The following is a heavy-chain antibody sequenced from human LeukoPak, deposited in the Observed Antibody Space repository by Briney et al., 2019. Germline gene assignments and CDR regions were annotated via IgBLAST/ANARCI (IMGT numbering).Heavy chain of an antibody. CDR1: GGSISSSSCY. CDR3: ARVGMTTVIATFDY. J-gene: IGHJ4*02. CDR2: INHGGST. Sequence: SETLSLTCTVSGGSISSSSCYWSWLRQPPEKGLEWIGEINHGGSTNYNPSLKSRVTISVDTSKHQFSLKLSSVTAADTAVYYCARVGMTTVIATFDYWGQGTLVTVSS. D-gene: IGHD4-17*01. V-gene: IGHV4-39*07.